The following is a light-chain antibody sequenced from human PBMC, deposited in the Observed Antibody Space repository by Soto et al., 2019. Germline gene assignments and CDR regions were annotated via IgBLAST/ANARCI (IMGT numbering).Light chain of an antibody. CDR3: SSYTSSSTSVV. J-gene: IGLJ1*01. CDR2: EVS. CDR1: SSDVGGYNY. V-gene: IGLV2-14*01. Sequence: QSALTQPASVSGSPGQSITISCTGTSSDVGGYNYVSWYQQHPGKAPKLMIYEVSNRPSGVSNRFSGSKSGNKASLTISGLQAEDEADYYCSSYTSSSTSVVFGTGTKVTVL.